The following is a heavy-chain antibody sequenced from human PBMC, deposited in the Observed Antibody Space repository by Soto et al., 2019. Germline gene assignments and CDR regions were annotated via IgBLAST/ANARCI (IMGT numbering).Heavy chain of an antibody. CDR3: ARQFDYESSGYYYAY. D-gene: IGHD3-22*01. Sequence: QVQLVQSGAEVKKPGSSVKVSCKASGGTFSRYAIGWVRQAPGQGLEGMGGIIPMFGTPYYAQKFQGRVSISADESTSTAYMELSSLRAEDTAVYYCARQFDYESSGYYYAYWGQGTLVTVSS. CDR2: IIPMFGTP. CDR1: GGTFSRYA. V-gene: IGHV1-69*01. J-gene: IGHJ4*02.